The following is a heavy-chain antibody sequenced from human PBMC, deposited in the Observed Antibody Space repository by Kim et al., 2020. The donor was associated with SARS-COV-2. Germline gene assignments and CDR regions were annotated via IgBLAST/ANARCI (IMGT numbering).Heavy chain of an antibody. J-gene: IGHJ4*02. CDR2: FDPEDGET. CDR1: GYTLTELS. Sequence: ASVKVSCKVSGYTLTELSMHWVRQAPGKGLEWMGGFDPEDGETIYAQKFQGRVTMTEDTSTDTAYMELSSLRSEDTAVYYCATNPPFTVTLRSFDYWGQGTLVTVSS. D-gene: IGHD4-17*01. V-gene: IGHV1-24*01. CDR3: ATNPPFTVTLRSFDY.